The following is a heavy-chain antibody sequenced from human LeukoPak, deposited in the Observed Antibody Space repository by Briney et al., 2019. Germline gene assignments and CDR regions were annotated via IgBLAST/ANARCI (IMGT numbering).Heavy chain of an antibody. J-gene: IGHJ4*02. CDR3: SGENLYYYGSGSVFDY. V-gene: IGHV4-61*02. Sequence: SETLSLICTVSGGSINSGNYYWSWIRQPAGKGLEWIGRIYPSGSTEYSPSLKSRVTISVDTSKNQFSLRLSSVTAADTALYYCSGENLYYYGSGSVFDYWGQGALVTVSS. CDR2: IYPSGST. CDR1: GGSINSGNYY. D-gene: IGHD3-10*01.